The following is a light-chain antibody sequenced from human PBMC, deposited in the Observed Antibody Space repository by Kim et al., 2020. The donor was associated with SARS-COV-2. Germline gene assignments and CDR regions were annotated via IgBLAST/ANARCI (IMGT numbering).Light chain of an antibody. J-gene: IGKJ2*01. CDR2: KAS. CDR3: QQYDSYFT. CDR1: QSIGHW. Sequence: DIQMTQSPSTLSASVGDRVTITCRASQSIGHWLAWYQQKPGKAPKLLIYKASSLESGVPSRFSGSGSGTEFTLTISSLQPDDFATYSCQQYDSYFTFGQGTKLEI. V-gene: IGKV1-5*03.